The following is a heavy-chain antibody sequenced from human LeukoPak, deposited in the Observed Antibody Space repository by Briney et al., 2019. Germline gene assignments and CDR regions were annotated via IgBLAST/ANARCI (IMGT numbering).Heavy chain of an antibody. CDR3: ARGRAATIPY. CDR2: SFDGRKE. Sequence: SFDGRKEYYTDSVKGRFTISRDNSNNTLYLQMNSLRTEDTAVYYCARGRAATIPYWDQGTLVTVSS. D-gene: IGHD5-12*01. V-gene: IGHV3-30*10. J-gene: IGHJ4*02.